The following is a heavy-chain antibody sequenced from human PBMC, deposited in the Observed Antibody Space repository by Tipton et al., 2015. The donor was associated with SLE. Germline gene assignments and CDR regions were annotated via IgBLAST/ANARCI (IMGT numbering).Heavy chain of an antibody. V-gene: IGHV3-7*01. Sequence: SLRLSCAASGFTFGRFWMSWVRQAPGKGLECVANMDQDGSEESYVDSVKGRFTISRDNAKNSLYLQMNSLRVEDTAVYYCARHNALTGFYDYWGQGCLVTVSS. D-gene: IGHD3-9*01. CDR3: ARHNALTGFYDY. CDR1: GFTFGRFW. CDR2: MDQDGSEE. J-gene: IGHJ4*02.